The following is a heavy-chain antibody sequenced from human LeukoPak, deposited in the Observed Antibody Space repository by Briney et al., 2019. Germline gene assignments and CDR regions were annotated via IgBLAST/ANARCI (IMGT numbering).Heavy chain of an antibody. CDR1: GFTSSSYG. Sequence: GGSLRLSCAASGFTSSSYGMYWVRQAPGKGLECVAFITYDGSEMYYADSVKGRFTISRDNSRDTLYLQVNSLRGDDTAIYYCARNRGYTYDYDSFDPWGQGTLVTVSS. D-gene: IGHD5-18*01. J-gene: IGHJ5*02. CDR2: ITYDGSEM. V-gene: IGHV3-30*19. CDR3: ARNRGYTYDYDSFDP.